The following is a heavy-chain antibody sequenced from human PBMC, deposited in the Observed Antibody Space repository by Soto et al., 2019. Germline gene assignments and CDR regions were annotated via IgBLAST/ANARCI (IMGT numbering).Heavy chain of an antibody. CDR1: GFTFSSYA. Sequence: QVQLVESGGGVVQPGRSLRLSCAASGFTFSSYAMHWVRQAPGKGLEWVAVISYDGSNKYYADSVKGRFTISRDNSKNTLYLQMNSLRAEDTAVYYCARDSSRGRIGYWGQGTLGTVSS. V-gene: IGHV3-30-3*01. J-gene: IGHJ4*02. D-gene: IGHD6-13*01. CDR3: ARDSSRGRIGY. CDR2: ISYDGSNK.